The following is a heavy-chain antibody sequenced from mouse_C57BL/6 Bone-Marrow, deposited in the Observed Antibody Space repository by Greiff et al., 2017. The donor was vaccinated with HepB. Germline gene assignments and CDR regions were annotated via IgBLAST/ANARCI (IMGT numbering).Heavy chain of an antibody. Sequence: QVHVKQSGAELVKPGASVKLSCKASGYTFTEYTIHWVKQRSGQGLEWIGWFYPGSGSIKYNEKFKDKATLTADKSSSTVYMKLSRLTSEDSAVYFCARDGLIYYGIHFDYWGQGTTLTVSS. D-gene: IGHD2-1*01. CDR2: FYPGSGSI. CDR3: ARDGLIYYGIHFDY. CDR1: GYTFTEYT. V-gene: IGHV1-62-2*01. J-gene: IGHJ2*01.